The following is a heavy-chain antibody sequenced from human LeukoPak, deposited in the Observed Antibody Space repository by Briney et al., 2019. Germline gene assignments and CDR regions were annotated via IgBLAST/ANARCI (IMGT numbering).Heavy chain of an antibody. CDR2: INADGSET. V-gene: IGHV3-7*01. Sequence: GGFLRLSCVASGFSSSRSWMSWARQAPGRGLEWVANINADGSETNFVDSVKGRFTISRDNTQRSVYLQMNSLRADDTAVYFCSNGGYLDNGGQGTLVTVPS. CDR3: SNGGYLDN. CDR1: GFSSSRSW. J-gene: IGHJ4*02. D-gene: IGHD3-10*01.